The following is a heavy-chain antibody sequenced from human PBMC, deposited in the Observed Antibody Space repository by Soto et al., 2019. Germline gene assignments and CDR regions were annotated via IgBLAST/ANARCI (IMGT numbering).Heavy chain of an antibody. Sequence: EVQLLESGGGLVQPGGSLRLSCAASGFTFSSYAMRWVRQAPGKGLEWVSAISGSGGSTYYADSVKGRFTISRDSTQNTLDLQTNSVRAEDTAVYYCAMGGGIATAGAFNYWGQGTLVTVSS. J-gene: IGHJ4*02. CDR3: AMGGGIATAGAFNY. V-gene: IGHV3-23*01. CDR2: ISGSGGST. D-gene: IGHD6-13*01. CDR1: GFTFSSYA.